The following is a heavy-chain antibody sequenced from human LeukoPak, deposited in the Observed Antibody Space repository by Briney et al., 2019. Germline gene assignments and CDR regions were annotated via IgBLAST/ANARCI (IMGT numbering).Heavy chain of an antibody. D-gene: IGHD4-17*01. CDR2: IVVGSGNT. Sequence: ASVKVSCKASGFTCTSSAMQLVRQARGQRLEWIGWIVVGSGNTNYAQKFQERVTITRDMSTSTAYMELSSLRSEDTAVYYCAAEGNDYGDYYFDYWGQGTLVTVSS. CDR3: AAEGNDYGDYYFDY. J-gene: IGHJ4*02. V-gene: IGHV1-58*02. CDR1: GFTCTSSA.